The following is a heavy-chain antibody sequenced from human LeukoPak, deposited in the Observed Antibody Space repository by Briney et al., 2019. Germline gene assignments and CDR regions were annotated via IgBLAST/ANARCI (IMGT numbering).Heavy chain of an antibody. V-gene: IGHV3-48*04. J-gene: IGHJ3*02. CDR2: ISSSSSTI. D-gene: IGHD3-16*01. CDR3: ARDLGGYFGAFDI. Sequence: GGSLRLSCAASGFTFSSYSMNWVRQAPGKGLEWVSYISSSSSTIYYADSVKGRFTISRDNAKNSLYLQMNSLRAEDTAVYYCARDLGGYFGAFDIWGQGTMVTVSS. CDR1: GFTFSSYS.